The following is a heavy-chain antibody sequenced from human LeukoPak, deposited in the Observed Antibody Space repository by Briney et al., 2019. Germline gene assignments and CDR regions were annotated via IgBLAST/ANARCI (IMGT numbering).Heavy chain of an antibody. CDR2: ISNRGGGT. D-gene: IGHD2/OR15-2a*01. J-gene: IGHJ6*01. CDR1: GFTFSNYA. V-gene: IGHV3-23*01. CDR3: GKGVISEGFDYGMDV. Sequence: GGSLRLSCAASGFTFSNYAMSWVRQAPGKGLEWVSGISNRGGGTYYAGSVKGRFTISRDNSKNTLYLQMNSLGAEDTAIYYCGKGVISEGFDYGMDVWGQGTTVTVSS.